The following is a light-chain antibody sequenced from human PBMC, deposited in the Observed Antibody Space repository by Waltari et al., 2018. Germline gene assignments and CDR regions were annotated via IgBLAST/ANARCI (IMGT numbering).Light chain of an antibody. CDR1: QSLLYSSNNKNY. CDR2: WAS. V-gene: IGKV4-1*01. CDR3: QQYYGTPPYT. Sequence: DIVMTQSPDSLAVSLGERATVNCKCSQSLLYSSNNKNYLAWYQQKLGQPPKLLFYWASTRESGVPDRFSGSGSGTDFTLTISSLQAEDVAVYYCQQYYGTPPYTFGQGTKLEIK. J-gene: IGKJ2*01.